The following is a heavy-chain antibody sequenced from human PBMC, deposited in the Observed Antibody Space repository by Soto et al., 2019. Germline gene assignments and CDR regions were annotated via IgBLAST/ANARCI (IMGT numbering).Heavy chain of an antibody. CDR1: GDAISNFY. J-gene: IGHJ4*02. CDR3: ARGTRALITSFFAY. V-gene: IGHV4-59*03. D-gene: IGHD1-20*01. Sequence: SETLSLTCSVSGDAISNFYLSWIRQTPGRGLEWIGCVHESGSTDYNPSLKGRVTISLHTSKSQFSLSLRSATAADTATYYCARGTRALITSFFAYWGQGSPVTVSS. CDR2: VHESGST.